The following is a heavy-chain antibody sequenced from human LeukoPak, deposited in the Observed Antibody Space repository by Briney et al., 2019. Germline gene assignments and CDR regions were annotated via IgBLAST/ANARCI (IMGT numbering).Heavy chain of an antibody. D-gene: IGHD6-13*01. CDR1: GYTFTSSG. V-gene: IGHV1-18*01. CDR2: ISAYNGDT. Sequence: ASVKVSCKASGYTFTSSGNSWVRQAPGQGLEWMGWISAYNGDTNSAQKLQGRVSMTTDTSTNTAYMELRSLRSDDTAVYYCVRDPTAAASTDDWFDPWGQGTLVTVSS. J-gene: IGHJ5*02. CDR3: VRDPTAAASTDDWFDP.